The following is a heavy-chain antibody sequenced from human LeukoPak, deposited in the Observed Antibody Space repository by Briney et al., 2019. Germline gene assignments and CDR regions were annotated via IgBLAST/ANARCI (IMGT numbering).Heavy chain of an antibody. CDR3: TRGGIAMAGTCAFDI. Sequence: ASVKVSCKASGYTFTEYGISWLRQAPGQGLEWMGWISVYSGNTDYAQKLQGRLTMTIDTSTSTAYVELRSLRSVDTAVYYCTRGGIAMAGTCAFDIWGQGTMVTVSS. CDR1: GYTFTEYG. J-gene: IGHJ3*02. V-gene: IGHV1-18*01. D-gene: IGHD6-19*01. CDR2: ISVYSGNT.